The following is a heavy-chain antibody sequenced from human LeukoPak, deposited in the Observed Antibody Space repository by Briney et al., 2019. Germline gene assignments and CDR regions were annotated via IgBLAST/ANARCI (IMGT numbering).Heavy chain of an antibody. CDR3: VKESRVVRGVIMDAFDM. Sequence: GGSLRLSCSASGFTFSSYAMHWVRQAPGKGLEYVSGISINGGSTDYADSVKGRFTTSRDNSKNTVYLQMSSLRAEDTAVYYCVKESRVVRGVIMDAFDMWGQGTMVTVSS. J-gene: IGHJ3*02. V-gene: IGHV3-64D*06. D-gene: IGHD3-10*01. CDR1: GFTFSSYA. CDR2: ISINGGST.